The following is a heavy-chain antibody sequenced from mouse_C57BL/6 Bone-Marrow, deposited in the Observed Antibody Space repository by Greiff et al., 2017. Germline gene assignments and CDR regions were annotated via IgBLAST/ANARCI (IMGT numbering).Heavy chain of an antibody. D-gene: IGHD2-2*01. V-gene: IGHV1-64*01. Sequence: QVQLQQPGAELVKPAASVKLSCKASGYTFTSYWMHWVKQRPGQGLEWIGMIHPNSGSTNYNEKFKSKATLTVDKSSSTAYMQLRSLTSEDSAVYYCARGATMVTTGPAYWGQGTLVTVSA. CDR1: GYTFTSYW. CDR2: IHPNSGST. CDR3: ARGATMVTTGPAY. J-gene: IGHJ3*01.